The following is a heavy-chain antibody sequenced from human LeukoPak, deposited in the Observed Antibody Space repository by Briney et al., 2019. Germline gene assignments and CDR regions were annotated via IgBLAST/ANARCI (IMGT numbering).Heavy chain of an antibody. CDR1: GFTFSSYA. CDR2: ISYDGSNK. Sequence: GSLRLSCAASGFTFSSYAMHWVRQAPGKGLEWVAVISYDGSNKYYADSVKGRFTISRDNSKNTLYLQMNSLRAEDTAVYYCARVGYSDAFDIWGQGTMVTVSS. J-gene: IGHJ3*02. CDR3: ARVGYSDAFDI. V-gene: IGHV3-30-3*01. D-gene: IGHD5-18*01.